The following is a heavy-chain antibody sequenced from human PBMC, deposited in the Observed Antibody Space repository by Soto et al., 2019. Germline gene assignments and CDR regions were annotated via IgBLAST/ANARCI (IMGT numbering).Heavy chain of an antibody. CDR1: GYTFTSYA. J-gene: IGHJ1*01. V-gene: IGHV1-3*01. D-gene: IGHD4-17*01. CDR3: ARSVREAWTVTTFEYFQH. CDR2: INAGNGNT. Sequence: GASVKVSCKASGYTFTSYAMHWVRQAPGQRLEWMGWINAGNGNTKYSQKFQGRVTITRDTSASTAYMELSSLRSEDTAVYYCARSVREAWTVTTFEYFQHWGQGTLVTVSS.